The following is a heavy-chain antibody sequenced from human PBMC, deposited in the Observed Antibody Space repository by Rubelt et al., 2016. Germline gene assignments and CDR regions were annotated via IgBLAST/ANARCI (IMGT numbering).Heavy chain of an antibody. J-gene: IGHJ4*02. CDR2: MNQDGSKR. CDR3: ARGSNCDH. Sequence: EVHLVESGGGSVQPGGSLILSCVASGFSFSGYWMSWVRQAPGKGLEWVANMNQDGSKRYYAESVEGRFTISRDNAKKSLYLEINDLSAEDTAVYYCARGSNCDHWGQGSLVTVSS. V-gene: IGHV3-7*01. CDR1: GFSFSGYW.